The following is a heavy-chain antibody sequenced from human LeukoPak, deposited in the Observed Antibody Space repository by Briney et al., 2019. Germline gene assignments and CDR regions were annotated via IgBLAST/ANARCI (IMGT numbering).Heavy chain of an antibody. CDR2: ISGSGGST. CDR3: AKYRHWNGVYDY. Sequence: GGSLRLSCAASGFTFNSYAMSWVRQAPGKGLEWVSAISGSGGSTYYADSVKGRFTISRDNSKNTLYLQMNSLRAEDTAVYYCAKYRHWNGVYDYWGQGTLVTVSS. D-gene: IGHD1-1*01. J-gene: IGHJ4*02. V-gene: IGHV3-23*01. CDR1: GFTFNSYA.